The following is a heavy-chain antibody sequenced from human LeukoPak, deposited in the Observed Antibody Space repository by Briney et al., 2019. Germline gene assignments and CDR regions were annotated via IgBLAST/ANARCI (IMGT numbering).Heavy chain of an antibody. V-gene: IGHV3-23*01. CDR3: AKLHVPMIIDDPAFDI. J-gene: IGHJ3*02. Sequence: GGSLTLSCAASGFTFSSYSMSWVRQAPGKGLEWVSAISGSGGSTYYADSVKGRFTISRDNSKNSLYLQMTSLRAENTAVYYCAKLHVPMIIDDPAFDIWGQGTMVTVSS. CDR1: GFTFSSYS. CDR2: ISGSGGST. D-gene: IGHD3-22*01.